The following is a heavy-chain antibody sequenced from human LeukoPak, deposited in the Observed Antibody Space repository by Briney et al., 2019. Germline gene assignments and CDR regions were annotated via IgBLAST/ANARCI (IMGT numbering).Heavy chain of an antibody. V-gene: IGHV4-38-2*01. D-gene: IGHD3-16*01. CDR3: ARVMRGSQFDY. CDR2: ISDGGNT. J-gene: IGHJ4*02. Sequence: SETLSLTCAVAGYSITSDYYWGWIRQSPGKGLEWIGSISDGGNTYYNSSLESRVTISRDTSKNQFYLKLTSVTASDTAVYYCARVMRGSQFDYWGQGTLVTVSS. CDR1: GYSITSDYY.